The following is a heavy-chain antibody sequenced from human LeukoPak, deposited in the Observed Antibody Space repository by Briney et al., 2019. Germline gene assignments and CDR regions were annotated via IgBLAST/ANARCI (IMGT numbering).Heavy chain of an antibody. D-gene: IGHD2-15*01. CDR2: ISAYNGNT. V-gene: IGHV1-18*01. Sequence: ASVKVSCKASGYTFTSYGISWVRQAPGQGLEWMGWISAYNGNTNYAQKLQGRVTMTTDTSTSTAYMELRSLRSDDTAVYYCAKGPPGYCSGGSCYILAYWGQGTLVTVSS. CDR1: GYTFTSYG. J-gene: IGHJ4*02. CDR3: AKGPPGYCSGGSCYILAY.